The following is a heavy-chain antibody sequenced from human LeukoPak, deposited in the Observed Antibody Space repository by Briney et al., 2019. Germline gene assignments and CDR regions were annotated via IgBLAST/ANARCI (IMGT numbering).Heavy chain of an antibody. CDR1: GFTFSTYW. CDR3: ASSGGLDY. V-gene: IGHV3-7*01. D-gene: IGHD6-19*01. Sequence: GGSLRLSCAASGFTFSTYWMTWVRQAPGKGLEWLATIKQDGSEKYYVDSVKGRFTISRDNAKNSLYLQMNSLRAEDTAVYYCASSGGLDYWGQGTLVTVSS. CDR2: IKQDGSEK. J-gene: IGHJ4*02.